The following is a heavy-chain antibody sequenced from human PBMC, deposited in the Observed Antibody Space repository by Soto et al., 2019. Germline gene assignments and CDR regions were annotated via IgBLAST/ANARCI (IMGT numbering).Heavy chain of an antibody. CDR2: IYWDDDK. CDR3: AHRRVPSYYDSGNYPIY. D-gene: IGHD3-10*01. CDR1: GFSLSTSEVG. J-gene: IGHJ4*02. Sequence: QITLKESGPTLLKPTQTLTLTCTFSGFSLSTSEVGVDWIRQPPGKALEWLGIIYWDDDKRYSPSLKSRLTIPKDTSKNQVVLTMTNMDPVDTATYYCAHRRVPSYYDSGNYPIYWGQGTLVTVSS. V-gene: IGHV2-5*02.